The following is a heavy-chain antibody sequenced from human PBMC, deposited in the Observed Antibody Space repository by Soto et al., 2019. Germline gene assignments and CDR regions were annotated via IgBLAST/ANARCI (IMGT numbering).Heavy chain of an antibody. V-gene: IGHV1-18*01. CDR3: ARDLKGGYYGGYGILDY. CDR1: GYTFTSYG. D-gene: IGHD5-12*01. CDR2: ISAYNGNT. J-gene: IGHJ4*02. Sequence: GASVKVSCKASGYTFTSYGISWVRQAPGQGLEWMGWISAYNGNTNYAQKLQGRVTMTTDTSTSTAYMELRSLRSDGTAVYYCARDLKGGYYGGYGILDYWGQGTLVTVSS.